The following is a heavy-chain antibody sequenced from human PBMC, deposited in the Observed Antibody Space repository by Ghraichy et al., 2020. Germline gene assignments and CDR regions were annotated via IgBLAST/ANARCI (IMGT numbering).Heavy chain of an antibody. CDR2: INDSGSI. CDR3: ARVVFSNNWPRVHWFDP. J-gene: IGHJ5*02. V-gene: IGHV4-34*01. D-gene: IGHD1-1*01. CDR1: GGSFSDYD. Sequence: SETLSLTCAVYGGSFSDYDWTWIRQPPGKGLEWVGEINDSGSINYNASLKSRVSISLGTSKNQFSLKLSSVTAADKAVYFCARVVFSNNWPRVHWFDPWGQGTLVIVSS.